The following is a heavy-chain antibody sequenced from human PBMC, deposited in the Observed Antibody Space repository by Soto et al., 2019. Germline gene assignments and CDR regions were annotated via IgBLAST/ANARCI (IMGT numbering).Heavy chain of an antibody. J-gene: IGHJ4*02. CDR3: ARGGPLSIAARPFDY. D-gene: IGHD6-6*01. CDR1: GYTFTGYY. Sequence: ASVKVSCKASGYTFTGYYMHWVRQAPGQGLEWMGWINPNSGGTNYAQKLQGWVTMTRDTSISTAYMELSRLRSDDTAVYYCARGGPLSIAARPFDYWGRGTLVTVSS. CDR2: INPNSGGT. V-gene: IGHV1-2*04.